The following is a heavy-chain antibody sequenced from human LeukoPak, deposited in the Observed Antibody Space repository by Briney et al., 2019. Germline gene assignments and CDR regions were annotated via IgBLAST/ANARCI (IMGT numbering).Heavy chain of an antibody. CDR3: ARVRSNYVGYYYYYMDV. Sequence: SETLSLTCTVSGGSISSYYWSWIRQPPGKGLEWIGYIYYSGSTNYNPSLKSRVTISVDTSKNQFSLKLSSVTAADTAVYYCARVRSNYVGYYYYYMDVWGKGTTVTVSS. V-gene: IGHV4-59*01. D-gene: IGHD4-11*01. J-gene: IGHJ6*03. CDR2: IYYSGST. CDR1: GGSISSYY.